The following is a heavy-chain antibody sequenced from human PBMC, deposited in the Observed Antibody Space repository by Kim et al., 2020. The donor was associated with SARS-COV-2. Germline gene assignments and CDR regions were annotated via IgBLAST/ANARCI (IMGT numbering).Heavy chain of an antibody. D-gene: IGHD2-15*01. CDR3: ARDRGVVTKYYYYGMDV. J-gene: IGHJ6*02. CDR2: IYYSGST. CDR1: GGSISSGGYY. V-gene: IGHV4-31*03. Sequence: SQTLSLTCTVSGGSISSGGYYWSWIRQHPGKGLEWIGYIYYSGSTYYNPSLKSRVTISVDTSKNQFSLKLSSVTAADTAVYYCARDRGVVTKYYYYGMDVWGQGTTFTVSS.